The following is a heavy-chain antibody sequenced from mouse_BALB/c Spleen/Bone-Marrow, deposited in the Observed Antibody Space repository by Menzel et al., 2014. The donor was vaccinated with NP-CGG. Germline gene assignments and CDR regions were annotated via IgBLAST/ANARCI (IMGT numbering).Heavy chain of an antibody. CDR3: AREGNPYAMDY. Sequence: QVQLKESGPELVKPGASVGISCKASGYTFTSYYIHWVKQRPGQGLEWIGWIYPGNVNTKYNEKFKGKATLTADKSSSTAYMQLSSLTSEDSAVYFCAREGNPYAMDYWGQGTSVTVSS. D-gene: IGHD2-1*01. CDR1: GYTFTSYY. V-gene: IGHV1S56*01. J-gene: IGHJ4*01. CDR2: IYPGNVNT.